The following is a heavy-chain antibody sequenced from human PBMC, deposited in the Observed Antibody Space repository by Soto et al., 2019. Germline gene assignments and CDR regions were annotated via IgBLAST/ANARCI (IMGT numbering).Heavy chain of an antibody. Sequence: PGGSLRLSCAASVFTFSSYWMHWVRQAPGKGLVWVSRINSDGSSTSYADSVKGRFTISRDNAKNTLYLQMNSLRAEDTAVYYCASSIRIAAAGTDYWGQGTLVTVSS. V-gene: IGHV3-74*01. CDR2: INSDGSST. CDR1: VFTFSSYW. J-gene: IGHJ4*02. CDR3: ASSIRIAAAGTDY. D-gene: IGHD6-13*01.